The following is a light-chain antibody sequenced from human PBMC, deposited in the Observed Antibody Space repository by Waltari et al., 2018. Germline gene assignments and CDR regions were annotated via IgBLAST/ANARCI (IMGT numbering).Light chain of an antibody. Sequence: QSALTQPASVSGSPGQSITISCTGTSSDVGGYNYVSWYQQHPGKVPKLRIYEVTNRPSGVSDRCSGSKSGNTASLTISGLQAEDEADYYCSSYRSSTTLKYVFGTGTKVTVL. CDR3: SSYRSSTTLKYV. CDR1: SSDVGGYNY. J-gene: IGLJ1*01. CDR2: EVT. V-gene: IGLV2-14*01.